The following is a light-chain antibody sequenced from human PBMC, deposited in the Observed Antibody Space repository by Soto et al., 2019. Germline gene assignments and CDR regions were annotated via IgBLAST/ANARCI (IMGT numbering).Light chain of an antibody. V-gene: IGLV4-69*01. Sequence: QPVLTQSPSASASLGPSVKLTCTLSSGHSSYAIAWHQQQPEKGPRYLMKLNNDGSHSKGDGIPDRFSGSSSGAERYLAIASLQSEDEADYYCQTWGTGIRVFGGGTKLTVL. J-gene: IGLJ2*01. CDR1: SGHSSYA. CDR3: QTWGTGIRV. CDR2: LNNDGSH.